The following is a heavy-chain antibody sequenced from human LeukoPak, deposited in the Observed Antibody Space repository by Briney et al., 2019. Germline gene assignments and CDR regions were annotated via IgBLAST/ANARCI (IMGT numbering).Heavy chain of an antibody. J-gene: IGHJ4*02. Sequence: TLSLTFAVSGGSISSGGYSWSWIRPPPGKGLEWIGYIYHSGSTYYNPSLKSRVTISVDRSKNQFSLKLSSVTAADTAVYYCARARDSSGYSYFDYWGQGTLVTVSS. V-gene: IGHV4-30-2*01. CDR3: ARARDSSGYSYFDY. D-gene: IGHD3-22*01. CDR1: GGSISSGGYS. CDR2: IYHSGST.